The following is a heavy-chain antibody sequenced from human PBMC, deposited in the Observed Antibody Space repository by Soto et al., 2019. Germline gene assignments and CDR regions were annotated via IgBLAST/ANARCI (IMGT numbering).Heavy chain of an antibody. CDR3: ARGFLLTGYYKGYYYGMDV. CDR2: INHSGST. CDR1: GGSFSGYY. V-gene: IGHV4-34*01. D-gene: IGHD3-9*01. J-gene: IGHJ6*02. Sequence: SETLSLTCAVYGGSFSGYYWSWIRQPPGKGLEWIGEINHSGSTNYNPSLKSRVTISVDTSKNQFSLKLSSVTAADTAVYYCARGFLLTGYYKGYYYGMDVWGQGTTVTVSS.